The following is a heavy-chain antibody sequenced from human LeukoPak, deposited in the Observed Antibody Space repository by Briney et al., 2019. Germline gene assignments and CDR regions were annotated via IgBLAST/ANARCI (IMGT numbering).Heavy chain of an antibody. CDR2: IYSGGST. CDR3: ARGPYYYDSSGYPYNWFDP. V-gene: IGHV3-66*01. Sequence: GGSLRLSCAASGFTFSNAWMSWVRQAPGKGLEWVSVIYSGGSTYYADSVKGRFTISRDNSKNTLYLQMNSLRAEDTAVYYCARGPYYYDSSGYPYNWFDPWGQGTLVTVSS. J-gene: IGHJ5*02. CDR1: GFTFSNAW. D-gene: IGHD3-22*01.